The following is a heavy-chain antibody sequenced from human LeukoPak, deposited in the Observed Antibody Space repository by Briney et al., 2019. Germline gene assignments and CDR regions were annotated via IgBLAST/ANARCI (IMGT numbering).Heavy chain of an antibody. J-gene: IGHJ4*02. Sequence: PSETLSLTCAVYGGSFSGYYWSWIRQPPGKGLEWIGEINHSGSTNYNPSLKSRVTISVDTSKNQFSLKLSSVTAADTAVYYCARRSSDSFDYWGQGTLVTVSS. D-gene: IGHD2-15*01. CDR3: ARRSSDSFDY. CDR1: GGSFSGYY. CDR2: INHSGST. V-gene: IGHV4-34*01.